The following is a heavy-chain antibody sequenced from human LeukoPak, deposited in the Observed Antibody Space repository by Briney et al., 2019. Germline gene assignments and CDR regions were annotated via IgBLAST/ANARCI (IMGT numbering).Heavy chain of an antibody. Sequence: SETLSLTCAVYGGSFSGYYWSWIRQPPGKGLEWIGEINHSGSTNYNPSLESRVTISVDTSKNQFSLKLSSVTAADTAVYYCARRYYDSSGYLDYWGQGTLVTVSS. CDR1: GGSFSGYY. D-gene: IGHD3-22*01. V-gene: IGHV4-34*01. J-gene: IGHJ4*02. CDR3: ARRYYDSSGYLDY. CDR2: INHSGST.